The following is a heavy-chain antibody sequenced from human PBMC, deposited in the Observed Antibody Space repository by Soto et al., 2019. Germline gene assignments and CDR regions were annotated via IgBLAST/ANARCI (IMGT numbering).Heavy chain of an antibody. Sequence: QVHLVQSGAEVKKPGASVKVSCKASGYTFLNHAINWVRQAPGQRLEWMGWINGHNGNTRYSQKFQDRVTITSDTSPNTVYLEMSGLRSEDTSVYDCERVCSIDDYYDYFDLVGQGSPFAASS. CDR2: INGHNGNT. D-gene: IGHD2-21*02. CDR1: GYTFLNHA. CDR3: ERVCSIDDYYDYFDL. V-gene: IGHV1-3*01. J-gene: IGHJ4*02.